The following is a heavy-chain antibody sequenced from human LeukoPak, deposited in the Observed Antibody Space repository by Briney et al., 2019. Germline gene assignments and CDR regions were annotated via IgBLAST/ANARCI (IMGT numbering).Heavy chain of an antibody. Sequence: GGSLRLSCAASGFTFSSYAMHWVRQAPGKGLEWVAVISYDGSNKYYADSVKGRFTISRDNSKNTLYLQMNSLRAEDTAVYYCARDQGPSGWQTRNAFDIWGQGTMVTVSS. CDR3: ARDQGPSGWQTRNAFDI. V-gene: IGHV3-30-3*01. D-gene: IGHD6-19*01. CDR2: ISYDGSNK. J-gene: IGHJ3*02. CDR1: GFTFSSYA.